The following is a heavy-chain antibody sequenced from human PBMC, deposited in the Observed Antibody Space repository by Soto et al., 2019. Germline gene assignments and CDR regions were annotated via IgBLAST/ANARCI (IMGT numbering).Heavy chain of an antibody. D-gene: IGHD2-2*01. J-gene: IGHJ4*02. CDR1: GGSISSSSYY. CDR2: IYYSGST. V-gene: IGHV4-39*01. CDR3: ARGYCSSTSCYLFDY. Sequence: QLQLQESGPGLVKPSETLSLTCTVSGGSISSSSYYWGWIRQPPGKGLGWIGSIYYSGSTYYNPSLKSRVTISVDTSKNQFSLKLSSVTAADTAVYYCARGYCSSTSCYLFDYWGQGTLVTVSS.